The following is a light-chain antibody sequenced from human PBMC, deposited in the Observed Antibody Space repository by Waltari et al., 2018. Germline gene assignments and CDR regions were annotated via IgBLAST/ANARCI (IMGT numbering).Light chain of an antibody. V-gene: IGKV3-11*01. Sequence: EIVLTQSPATLSLSPGETATLSCRASQSVSTYLTWYQQKPGQAPRLLSYDASRRANGIPARFSGSGSGTDFTLTISSLEPEDFAVYYCQQRGNWPSGYTFGQGTKLEIK. CDR1: QSVSTY. CDR3: QQRGNWPSGYT. CDR2: DAS. J-gene: IGKJ2*01.